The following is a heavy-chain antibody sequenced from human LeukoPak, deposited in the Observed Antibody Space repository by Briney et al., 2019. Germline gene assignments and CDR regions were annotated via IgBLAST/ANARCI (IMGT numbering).Heavy chain of an antibody. CDR3: VRDHRWGFDN. CDR1: GFTFSSYS. CDR2: ISSSSSYI. Sequence: GGSLRLSCAASGFTFSSYSMNWVRQAPGKGLEWVSSISSSSSYIYYADSVKGRFTISRDNAKNSLYLQMNSLRDEDTAVYYCVRDHRWGFDNWGQGTLVTVSS. D-gene: IGHD7-27*01. V-gene: IGHV3-21*01. J-gene: IGHJ4*02.